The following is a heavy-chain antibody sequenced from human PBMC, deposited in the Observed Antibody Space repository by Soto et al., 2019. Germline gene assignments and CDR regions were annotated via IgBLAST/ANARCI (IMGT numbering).Heavy chain of an antibody. V-gene: IGHV1-3*01. CDR2: INAGNGNT. J-gene: IGHJ5*02. CDR3: ARVRSIGYGDYWFDP. CDR1: GYTFTSYA. D-gene: IGHD4-17*01. Sequence: GASVKVSCKASGYTFTSYAMHWVRQAPGQRLEWMGWINAGNGNTKYSQKFQGRVTITRDTSASTAYMELSSLRSEDTAVYYCARVRSIGYGDYWFDPWGQGTLVTVSS.